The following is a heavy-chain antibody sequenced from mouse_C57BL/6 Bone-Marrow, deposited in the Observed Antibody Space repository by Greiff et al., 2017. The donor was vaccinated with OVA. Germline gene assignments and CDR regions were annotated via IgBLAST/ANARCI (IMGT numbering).Heavy chain of an antibody. CDR3: ARKSNWGGGVGLDY. CDR1: GFTFSDYG. V-gene: IGHV5-17*01. D-gene: IGHD4-1*02. Sequence: EVKLMESGGGLVKPGGSLKLSCAASGFTFSDYGMHWVRQAPEKGLEWVAYISSGSSTIYYADTVKGRFTISRDNAKNTLFLQMTSLRSEDTAMYYCARKSNWGGGVGLDYWGQGTTLTVSS. J-gene: IGHJ2*01. CDR2: ISSGSSTI.